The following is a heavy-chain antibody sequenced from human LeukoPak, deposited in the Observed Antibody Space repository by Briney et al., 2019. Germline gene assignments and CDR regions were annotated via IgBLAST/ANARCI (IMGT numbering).Heavy chain of an antibody. Sequence: AGGSLRLSCAASRFTFTDYYMSWIRQAPGKGLEWVSVIFTNGNTKYADSVKGRFTISRDNSKNMLYLQMNSLRAEDTAVYYCARDHYGLTSYPNPWGQGTLVTVSS. V-gene: IGHV3-66*01. CDR2: IFTNGNT. CDR3: ARDHYGLTSYPNP. J-gene: IGHJ5*02. D-gene: IGHD3-10*01. CDR1: RFTFTDYY.